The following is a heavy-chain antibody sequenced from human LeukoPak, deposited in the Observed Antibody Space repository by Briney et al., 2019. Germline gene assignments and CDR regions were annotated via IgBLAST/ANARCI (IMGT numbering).Heavy chain of an antibody. V-gene: IGHV3-48*04. Sequence: GGSLRLSCAASGFTFSSYSMNWVRQAPGKGLEWVSYISSSGFNIYYADSVKGRFTISRDNANNSLYLQMNSLRAEDTAVYYCAGQSRLGYCSGGSCYSQPFDPWGQGTLVTVSS. CDR1: GFTFSSYS. CDR3: AGQSRLGYCSGGSCYSQPFDP. J-gene: IGHJ5*02. CDR2: ISSSGFNI. D-gene: IGHD2-15*01.